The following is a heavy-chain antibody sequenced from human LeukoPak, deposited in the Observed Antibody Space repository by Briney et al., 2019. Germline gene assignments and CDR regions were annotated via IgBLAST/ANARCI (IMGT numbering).Heavy chain of an antibody. CDR2: INTNTGHP. J-gene: IGHJ4*02. CDR3: ARQGGESDEGPFDY. D-gene: IGHD2-21*01. V-gene: IGHV7-4-1*02. Sequence: GSVKVSCKASGYTFTSYAMNWVRQAPGQGLEWMGWINTNTGHPTYAQGFTGRFVFSLDTSVSTTYLQISSLKTEDTAVYYCARQGGESDEGPFDYWGQGTLVTVSS. CDR1: GYTFTSYA.